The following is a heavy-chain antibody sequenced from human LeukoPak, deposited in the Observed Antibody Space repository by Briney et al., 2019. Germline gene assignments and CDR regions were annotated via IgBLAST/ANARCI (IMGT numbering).Heavy chain of an antibody. CDR3: ARASIAAVYYYYYGMDV. CDR2: INHSGST. J-gene: IGHJ6*02. V-gene: IGHV4-34*01. D-gene: IGHD6-13*01. CDR1: GGSFSGYY. Sequence: SETLSLTCAVYGGSFSGYYWSWIRQPPWKGLEWIGEINHSGSTNYNPSLKSRVTISVDTSKNQFSLKLSSVTAADTAVYYCARASIAAVYYYYYGMDVWGQGTTVTVSS.